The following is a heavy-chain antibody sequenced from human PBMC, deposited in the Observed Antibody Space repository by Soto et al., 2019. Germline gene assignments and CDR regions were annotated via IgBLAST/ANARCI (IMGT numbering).Heavy chain of an antibody. CDR3: AGSITIFGVVIIGNAFDI. CDR1: GGSISSSSYY. CDR2: IYYSGST. Sequence: QLQLQESGPGLVKPSETLSLTCTVSGGSISSSSYYWGWIRQPPGKGLEWIGSIYYSGSTYYNPSLKCPLTISVDTSKNQLSLKLSSVTAADTAVYYCAGSITIFGVVIIGNAFDIWGQGTMVTVSS. V-gene: IGHV4-39*01. D-gene: IGHD3-3*01. J-gene: IGHJ3*02.